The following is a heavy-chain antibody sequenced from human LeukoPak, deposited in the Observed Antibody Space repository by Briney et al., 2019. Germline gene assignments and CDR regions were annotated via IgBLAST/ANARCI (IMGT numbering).Heavy chain of an antibody. D-gene: IGHD6-13*01. Sequence: VASVKVSCKASGYTFTSYGISWVRQAPGQGLEWMGIINPSGGSTSYAQKFQGRVTMTRDTSTSTVYMELSSLRSEDTAVYYCARAAYSSSWYPTYYFDYWGQGTLVTVSS. CDR2: INPSGGST. J-gene: IGHJ4*02. V-gene: IGHV1-46*01. CDR3: ARAAYSSSWYPTYYFDY. CDR1: GYTFTSYG.